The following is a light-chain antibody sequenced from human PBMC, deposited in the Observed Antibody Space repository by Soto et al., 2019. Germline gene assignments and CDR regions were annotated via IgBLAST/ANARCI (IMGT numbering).Light chain of an antibody. CDR2: DTY. CDR1: QSVSSSY. J-gene: IGKJ1*01. V-gene: IGKV3-20*01. CDR3: QQYGSSRT. Sequence: EIVLTQSPGTLSLSPGDRATLSCRASQSVSSSYLAWYQQNPGQAPRLLIYDTYSRATGIPDRFSGSGSGTDFTLTISRLEPDDFAVYYCQQYGSSRTFGQGTKVEIK.